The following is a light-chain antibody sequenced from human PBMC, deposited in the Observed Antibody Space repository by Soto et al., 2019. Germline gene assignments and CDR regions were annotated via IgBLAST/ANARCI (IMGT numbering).Light chain of an antibody. CDR1: SSNIGAGYD. Sequence: QPVLTQPPSVSGAPGQRATISCTGSSSNIGAGYDVNWYQQLPGTAPKLLIYGNTNRPSGVPDRFSGSKSGTSGSLAISGLQTEDEADYYCQSWDTSLSGSVFGGGTKLTVL. CDR2: GNT. CDR3: QSWDTSLSGSV. J-gene: IGLJ2*01. V-gene: IGLV1-40*01.